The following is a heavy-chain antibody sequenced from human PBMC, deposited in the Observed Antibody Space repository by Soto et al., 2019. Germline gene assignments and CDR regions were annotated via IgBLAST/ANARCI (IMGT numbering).Heavy chain of an antibody. CDR1: GGSVSSGSYY. CDR3: ARDRVVAATPWYYYGMDV. D-gene: IGHD2-15*01. J-gene: IGHJ6*02. CDR2: IYYSGST. Sequence: SETLSLTCTVSGGSVSSGSYYWSWIRQPPGKGLEWIGYIYYSGSTNYNPSLKSRVTISVDTSKNQFSLKLSSVTAADTAVYYCARDRVVAATPWYYYGMDVWGQGTTVTVSS. V-gene: IGHV4-61*01.